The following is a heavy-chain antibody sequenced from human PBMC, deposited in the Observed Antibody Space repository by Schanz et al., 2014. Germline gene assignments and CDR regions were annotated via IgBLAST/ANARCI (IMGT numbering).Heavy chain of an antibody. CDR3: AVLGGFGELPLDY. V-gene: IGHV3-30*04. CDR1: GFSFSTYA. CDR2: ISGNGGEK. Sequence: QVQLVESGGGLVKPGGSLTLSCAASGFSFSTYAMHWVRQAPGKGLRCVAVISGNGGEKYYADSVKGRFTISRDNSENTLFLEMNSLRLEDTAVYYCAVLGGFGELPLDYRGQGTLVTVSS. J-gene: IGHJ4*02. D-gene: IGHD3-10*01.